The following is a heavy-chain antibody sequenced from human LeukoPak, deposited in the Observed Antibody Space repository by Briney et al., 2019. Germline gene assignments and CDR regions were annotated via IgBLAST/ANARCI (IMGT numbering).Heavy chain of an antibody. CDR3: ASGSYVFDY. Sequence: PSQTLSLTCTVSGGSISSGSYCWSWIRQPAGKGLEWIGRIYTSGSTNYNPSLKSRVTISVDTSKNQFSLKLSSVTAADTAVYYCASGSYVFDYWGQGTLVTVSS. CDR1: GGSISSGSYC. D-gene: IGHD1-26*01. J-gene: IGHJ4*02. CDR2: IYTSGST. V-gene: IGHV4-61*02.